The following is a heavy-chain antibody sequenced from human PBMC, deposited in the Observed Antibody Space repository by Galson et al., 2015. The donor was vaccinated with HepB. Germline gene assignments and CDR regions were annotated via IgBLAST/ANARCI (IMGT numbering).Heavy chain of an antibody. Sequence: SLRLSCAASGFTFGNYAMHWVRRAPGKGLEWVSGITWNSGSIAYADSVKGRFTISRDNAKNSLYLQMNSLRAEDTALYYCVKDTAGGGLHYFDYWGQGTLVTVSS. J-gene: IGHJ4*02. D-gene: IGHD2-15*01. CDR1: GFTFGNYA. V-gene: IGHV3-9*01. CDR2: ITWNSGSI. CDR3: VKDTAGGGLHYFDY.